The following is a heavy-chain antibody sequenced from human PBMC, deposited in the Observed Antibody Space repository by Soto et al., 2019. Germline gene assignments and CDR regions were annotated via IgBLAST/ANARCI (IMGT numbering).Heavy chain of an antibody. V-gene: IGHV4-34*01. J-gene: IGHJ6*03. CDR2: INHSGST. D-gene: IGHD4-17*01. CDR3: GRATYGDSTWVHYMDV. Sequence: SETLSLTCAVYGGSFSGYYWSWIRQPPGKGLEWIGEINHSGSTNYKPSLKSRVTISVDTSKNQFSLKLSSVTAADTAVYYCGRATYGDSTWVHYMDVWGKGTTVTVSS. CDR1: GGSFSGYY.